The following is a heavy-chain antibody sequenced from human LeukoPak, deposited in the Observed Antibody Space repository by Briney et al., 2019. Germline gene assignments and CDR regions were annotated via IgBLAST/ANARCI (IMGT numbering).Heavy chain of an antibody. Sequence: GALRLSSAASGFTSSSYWMSWGRQAPGKGLEWVATIKQDGSEKYYVDSVKGRFTISRDNAKNTLYLQMNSLRAEDTAVYYCARLAAAWYGYYFDYWGQGTLVTVSS. J-gene: IGHJ4*02. CDR3: ARLAAAWYGYYFDY. CDR1: GFTSSSYW. V-gene: IGHV3-7*01. CDR2: IKQDGSEK. D-gene: IGHD6-13*01.